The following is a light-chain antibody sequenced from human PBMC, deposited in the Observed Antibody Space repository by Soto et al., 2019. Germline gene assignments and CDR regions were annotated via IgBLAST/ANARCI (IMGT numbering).Light chain of an antibody. Sequence: DIQMTQSPSTLSASVGDRVTITCRASQSISSWLAWYQQKPGKAPKLLIYDAYNLESGVPSRFSGSGSGTEFTLTIRSLQPDDFATYYCQQYNSYPITFGQGTRLEIK. CDR1: QSISSW. V-gene: IGKV1-5*01. CDR3: QQYNSYPIT. J-gene: IGKJ5*01. CDR2: DAY.